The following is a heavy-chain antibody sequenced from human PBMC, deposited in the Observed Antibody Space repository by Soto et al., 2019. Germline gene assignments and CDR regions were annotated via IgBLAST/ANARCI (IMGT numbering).Heavy chain of an antibody. D-gene: IGHD1-26*01. Sequence: GGSLRLSCAASGFSFSNYEMTWARQAPGKGLEWVAFINPSSGTTHYADSVKGRFTISRDNSKDTLYLQLSSLRVEDTAVYYCVKGGWVEVWGQGTTVTVSS. CDR2: INPSSGTT. J-gene: IGHJ6*02. CDR1: GFSFSNYE. V-gene: IGHV3-23*01. CDR3: VKGGWVEV.